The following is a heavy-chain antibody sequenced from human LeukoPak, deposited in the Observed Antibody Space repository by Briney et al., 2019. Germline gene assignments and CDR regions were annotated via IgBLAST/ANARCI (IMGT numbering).Heavy chain of an antibody. CDR2: ISYDGSDK. V-gene: IGHV3-30*18. J-gene: IGHJ4*02. Sequence: PGRSLRLSCAASGFTLSSYGMHWVRQAPGKGLEWVAIISYDGSDKDYADSVKGRFTISRDNSKNTLYLQMNSLRVGDTAVYYCAKKGKKYYHDSSGYLDYWGQGTLVTVSS. D-gene: IGHD3-22*01. CDR1: GFTLSSYG. CDR3: AKKGKKYYHDSSGYLDY.